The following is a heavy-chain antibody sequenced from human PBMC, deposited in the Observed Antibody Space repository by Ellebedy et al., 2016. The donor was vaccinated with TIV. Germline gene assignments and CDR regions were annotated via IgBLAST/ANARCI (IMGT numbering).Heavy chain of an antibody. CDR2: IRSDGYTR. Sequence: GESLKISCAASGFTSSGMHWVRQAPGKGLEWVAFIRSDGYTRYYTDSVKGRFTISRDSSRNTLDLQMNSLKVEDTAVYYCVKGAYPVPTVMAVWGQGTMVTVSS. CDR1: GFTSSG. V-gene: IGHV3-30*02. D-gene: IGHD3-16*01. J-gene: IGHJ6*02. CDR3: VKGAYPVPTVMAV.